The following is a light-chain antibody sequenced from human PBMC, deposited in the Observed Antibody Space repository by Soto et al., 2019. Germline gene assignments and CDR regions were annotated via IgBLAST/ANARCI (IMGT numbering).Light chain of an antibody. J-gene: IGKJ1*01. CDR2: DAS. Sequence: DIQMTQSPSTLSASVGDRVTITCRASQSITTWLAWYQQKPGKAPKLLIYDASSLESGVPLRFSGSGSGTEFTLTISSLQSEDFAVYYCQQYSNWWTFGQGTKVDIK. CDR3: QQYSNWWT. V-gene: IGKV1-5*01. CDR1: QSITTW.